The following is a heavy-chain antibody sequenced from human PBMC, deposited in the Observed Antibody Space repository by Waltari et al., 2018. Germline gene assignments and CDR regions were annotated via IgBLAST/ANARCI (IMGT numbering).Heavy chain of an antibody. J-gene: IGHJ4*02. CDR1: GGSISSSNW. CDR2: IYSGGST. D-gene: IGHD4-17*01. CDR3: AVDYGSPPFDY. V-gene: IGHV3-53*04. Sequence: VQLQESGPGLVKPSGTLSLTCAVSGGSISSSNWWSWVRQPPGKGLEWVSVIYSGGSTYYADSVKGRFTISRDNSKNTLYLQMNSLRAEDTAVYYCAVDYGSPPFDYWGQGTLVTVSS.